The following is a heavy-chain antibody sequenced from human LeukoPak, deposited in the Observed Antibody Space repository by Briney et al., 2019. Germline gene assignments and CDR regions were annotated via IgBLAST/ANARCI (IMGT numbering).Heavy chain of an antibody. V-gene: IGHV3-66*01. D-gene: IGHD1-1*01. J-gene: IGHJ3*02. CDR1: GFTVSSNY. CDR3: ARDQGHNWNDLDAFDI. CDR2: IYSGGRT. Sequence: GGSLRLSCAASGFTVSSNYMSWVRQAPGRGLEGVSVIYSGGRTYYAEYVQGRFTISSDNSKNTLYLQMNSLRAEDTAVYYCARDQGHNWNDLDAFDIWGQGTMVTVSS.